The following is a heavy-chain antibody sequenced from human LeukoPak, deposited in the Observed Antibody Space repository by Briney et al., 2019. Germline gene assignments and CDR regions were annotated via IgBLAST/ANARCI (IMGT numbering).Heavy chain of an antibody. V-gene: IGHV4-31*03. CDR3: ARAIGYCSGTSCYLRASYYMDV. J-gene: IGHJ6*03. CDR2: IYYSGST. Sequence: SETLSLTCTVSGGSISSGDYYWSWIRQHPGKGLEWIGYIYYSGSTYYNPSLKSRVTISVDTSKNQFSLKLSSVTAADTAVYYCARAIGYCSGTSCYLRASYYMDVWGKGTTVTVSS. CDR1: GGSISSGDYY. D-gene: IGHD2-2*01.